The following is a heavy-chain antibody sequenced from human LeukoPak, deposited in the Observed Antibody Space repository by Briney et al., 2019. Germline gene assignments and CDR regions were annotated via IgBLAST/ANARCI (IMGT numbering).Heavy chain of an antibody. J-gene: IGHJ3*02. CDR3: ARGAGRWAI. CDR2: IYSSGST. D-gene: IGHD4-23*01. V-gene: IGHV4-59*01. Sequence: SETLSLTCTVSGGPINRDYWNWLRQPPGQGLEWLGYIYSSGSTNYNPSLNSRVSISLDTSKNQLSLKLGSVTAADTAVYYCARGAGRWAIWGQGTMVTVSS. CDR1: GGPINRDY.